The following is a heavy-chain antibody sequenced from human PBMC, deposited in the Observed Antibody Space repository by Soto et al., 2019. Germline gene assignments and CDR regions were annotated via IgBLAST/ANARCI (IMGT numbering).Heavy chain of an antibody. CDR3: ARGRYDYYGLGYYYYMDV. CDR2: INHSGST. D-gene: IGHD3-10*01. J-gene: IGHJ6*03. CDR1: GGSFSGYY. V-gene: IGHV4-34*01. Sequence: SETLSLTCAVYGGSFSGYYWSWIRQPPGKGLEWIGEINHSGSTNYNPSLKSRVTISVDTSKNQFSLKLSSVTAADTAVYYCARGRYDYYGLGYYYYMDVWGKGTTVTVSS.